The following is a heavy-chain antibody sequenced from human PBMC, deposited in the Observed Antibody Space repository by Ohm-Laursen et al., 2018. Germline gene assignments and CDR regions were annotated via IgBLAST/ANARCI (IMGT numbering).Heavy chain of an antibody. V-gene: IGHV3-11*01. D-gene: IGHD6-13*01. CDR2: ISSSGNTI. Sequence: SLRLSCSASGFTFSDYYMSWIRQAPGKGLEWVSYISSSGNTIYYADSVKGRFTISRDNANNSLYLQMNSLRAEDTAVYYCAAGYSSSWHYFDYWGQGTLVTVSS. J-gene: IGHJ4*02. CDR1: GFTFSDYY. CDR3: AAGYSSSWHYFDY.